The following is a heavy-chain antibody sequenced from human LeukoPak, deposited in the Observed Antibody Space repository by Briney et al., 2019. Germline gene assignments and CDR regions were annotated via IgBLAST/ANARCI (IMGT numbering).Heavy chain of an antibody. CDR1: GFTFDDYA. Sequence: GGSLRLSCAASGFTFDDYAMHWVRQAPGKGLEWVSLISWDGGSTYYADSVKGRFTISRDNSKNSLYLQMNSLRAEDTALYYCAKGMIVVVPAAPFDYWGQGTMVTVSS. D-gene: IGHD2-2*01. CDR3: AKGMIVVVPAAPFDY. CDR2: ISWDGGST. V-gene: IGHV3-43D*04. J-gene: IGHJ4*02.